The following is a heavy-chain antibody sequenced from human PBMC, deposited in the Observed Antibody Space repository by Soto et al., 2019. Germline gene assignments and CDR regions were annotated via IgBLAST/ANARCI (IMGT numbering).Heavy chain of an antibody. J-gene: IGHJ3*02. Sequence: GGSLRLSCAASGFTFSSYGMHWVRQAPGKGLEWVAVIWYDGSNKYYADSVKGRFTISRDNSKNTLYLQMNSLRAEDTAVYYCARDLLAWGSYRYTAFDAFDIWGQGTMVTVSS. CDR1: GFTFSSYG. D-gene: IGHD3-16*02. CDR2: IWYDGSNK. CDR3: ARDLLAWGSYRYTAFDAFDI. V-gene: IGHV3-33*01.